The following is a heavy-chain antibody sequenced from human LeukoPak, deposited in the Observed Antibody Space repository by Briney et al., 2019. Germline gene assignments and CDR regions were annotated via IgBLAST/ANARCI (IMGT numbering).Heavy chain of an antibody. CDR1: GFTFSSYS. Sequence: GGSLRLSCAASGFTFSSYSMSWVRQAPGKGLEWVSSISSSSSYIYYADSVKGRFTISRDNAKNSLYLQMNSLRAEDTAVYYCARDQYSQVDFDYWGQGTLVTVSS. V-gene: IGHV3-21*01. CDR2: ISSSSSYI. J-gene: IGHJ4*02. D-gene: IGHD6-6*01. CDR3: ARDQYSQVDFDY.